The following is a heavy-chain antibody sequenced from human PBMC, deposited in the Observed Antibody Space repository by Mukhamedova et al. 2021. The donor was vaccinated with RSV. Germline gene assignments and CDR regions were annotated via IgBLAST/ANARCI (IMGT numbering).Heavy chain of an antibody. Sequence: MSWVRQAPGKGLEWVANIKQDGSEKYYVDSVKGRFTISRDNAKNSLYLQMNSLRAEDTAVYYSARNRWLDYWGQGTLVTVSS. V-gene: IGHV3-7*01. CDR2: IKQDGSEK. J-gene: IGHJ4*02. D-gene: IGHD1-14*01. CDR3: ARNRWLDY.